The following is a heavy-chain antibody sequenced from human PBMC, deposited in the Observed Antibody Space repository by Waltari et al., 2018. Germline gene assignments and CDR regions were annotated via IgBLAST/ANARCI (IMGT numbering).Heavy chain of an antibody. CDR1: GYTFASYG. V-gene: IGHV1-18*01. Sequence: QVQLVQSGTEVKKPGASVKVSCKASGYTFASYGITWVRQAPGQGLEWMGWISAFNGNTNYAQKLQGRVTMTTDTSTSTTYMELRSLRSDDTAVYYCARVDGANSGSHGIDYWGQGTLVTVSS. CDR2: ISAFNGNT. CDR3: ARVDGANSGSHGIDY. D-gene: IGHD1-26*01. J-gene: IGHJ4*02.